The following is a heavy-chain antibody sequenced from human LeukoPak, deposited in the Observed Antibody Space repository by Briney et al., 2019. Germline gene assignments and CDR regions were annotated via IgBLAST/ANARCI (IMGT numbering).Heavy chain of an antibody. CDR1: GFTFSSYA. CDR2: ISYDGSNK. V-gene: IGHV3-30*04. J-gene: IGHJ4*02. Sequence: SGGSLRLSCAASGFTFSSYAMHWVRQAPGKGLEWVAVISYDGSNKYYADSVKGRFTISRDNSKNTLYLQMNSLRAEDTAVYYCAKDRGVRGVIRNFDYWGQGTLVTVSS. D-gene: IGHD3-10*01. CDR3: AKDRGVRGVIRNFDY.